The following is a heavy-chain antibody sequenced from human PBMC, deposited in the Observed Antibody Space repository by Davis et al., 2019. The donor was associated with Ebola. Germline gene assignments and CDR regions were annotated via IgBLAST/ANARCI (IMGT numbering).Heavy chain of an antibody. CDR3: ARVRYCGGDCSKNYYYGLDV. CDR1: GYTFSGYY. V-gene: IGHV1-2*06. J-gene: IGHJ6*04. CDR2: VNPYSGGT. Sequence: ASVKVSCKASGYTFSGYYINWVRQAPGQGLEWMGRVNPYSGGTNYAQKFQARVTMTRDTSISTAYIELSGLRSDDTAVYYCARVRYCGGDCSKNYYYGLDVWGKGTTVTVSS. D-gene: IGHD2-21*02.